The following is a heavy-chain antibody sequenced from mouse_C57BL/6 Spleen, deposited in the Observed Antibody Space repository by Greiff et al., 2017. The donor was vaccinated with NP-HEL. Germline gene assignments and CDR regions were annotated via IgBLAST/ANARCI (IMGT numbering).Heavy chain of an antibody. CDR1: GYAFSSSW. V-gene: IGHV1-82*01. CDR2: IYPGDGDT. J-gene: IGHJ2*01. CDR3: ARNYYGNYPDY. Sequence: QVQLQQSGPELVKPGASVKISCKASGYAFSSSWMNWVKQRPGKGLEWIGRIYPGDGDTNYNGKFKGKATLTADKSSSTAYMQLSSLTSEDSAVYFCARNYYGNYPDYWGQGTTLTVSS. D-gene: IGHD2-1*01.